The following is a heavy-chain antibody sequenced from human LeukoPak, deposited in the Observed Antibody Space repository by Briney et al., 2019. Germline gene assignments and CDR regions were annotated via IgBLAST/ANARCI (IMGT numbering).Heavy chain of an antibody. V-gene: IGHV3-74*01. CDR2: INSDGSST. CDR1: AFTFSSYW. J-gene: IGHJ4*02. Sequence: PGGSLRLSCAASAFTFSSYWMHWVRQAPGKGLVWVSRINSDGSSTSYADSVKGRFTISRDNSKNTLYLQMNSLRGEDTAVYYCAKDIDAVWSICDYWGQGTLVTVSS. CDR3: AKDIDAVWSICDY. D-gene: IGHD3-10*01.